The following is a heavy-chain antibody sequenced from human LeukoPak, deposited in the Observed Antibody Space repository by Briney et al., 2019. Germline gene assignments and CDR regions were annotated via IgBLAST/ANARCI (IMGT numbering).Heavy chain of an antibody. J-gene: IGHJ3*02. D-gene: IGHD3-16*01. V-gene: IGHV5-51*01. CDR3: ARRGVGKYAFDI. CDR2: IYLSDSDT. CDR1: GYILTSYW. Sequence: GESLKISCKGSGYILTSYWIKWVRQMPGKGLEWMGVIYLSDSDTRYSPSFQGQVTMSADKSITTAYLQWSSLKASDTAMYYCARRGVGKYAFDIWGQGTMVTVSS.